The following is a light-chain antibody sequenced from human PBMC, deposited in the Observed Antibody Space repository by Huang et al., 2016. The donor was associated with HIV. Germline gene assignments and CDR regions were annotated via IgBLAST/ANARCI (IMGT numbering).Light chain of an antibody. Sequence: EIVMTQSPATLSVSPGERATLSCRASQSVSSNLAWYQQKAGQAPRLLMYGASTRANGVPGRFSGGGSGREFTLPISSLQSEDVAVYYCQQYNNWPPYTIGQGTSLEIK. CDR2: GAS. V-gene: IGKV3-15*01. J-gene: IGKJ2*01. CDR3: QQYNNWPPYT. CDR1: QSVSSN.